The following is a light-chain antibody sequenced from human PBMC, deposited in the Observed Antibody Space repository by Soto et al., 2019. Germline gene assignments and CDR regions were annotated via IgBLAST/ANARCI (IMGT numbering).Light chain of an antibody. Sequence: DIHMTQSPSSLSASIGERVTISCQASQNISNSLNWYQQKPGKVPRLLIYDASNLETGVPSRFSGSGSGTDFTFTISSLEPEDIATYYCQESDGCLHTFGQGTRLEIK. CDR3: QESDGCLHT. V-gene: IGKV1-33*01. CDR2: DAS. CDR1: QNISNS. J-gene: IGKJ5*01.